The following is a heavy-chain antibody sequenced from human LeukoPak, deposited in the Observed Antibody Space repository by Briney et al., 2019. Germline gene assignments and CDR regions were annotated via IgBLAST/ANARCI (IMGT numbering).Heavy chain of an antibody. V-gene: IGHV3-23*01. CDR3: ARALPSPLYSGSYADAFDI. J-gene: IGHJ3*02. D-gene: IGHD1-26*01. CDR2: IIGTGVST. CDR1: GFXFSSFA. Sequence: GGSLRLSCAASGFXFSSFAMTWVRQAPGKGLEWVSSIIGTGVSTFYADSVKGRFTISRDNAKNSLYLQMNSLRAEDTAVYYCARALPSPLYSGSYADAFDIWGQGTMVTVSS.